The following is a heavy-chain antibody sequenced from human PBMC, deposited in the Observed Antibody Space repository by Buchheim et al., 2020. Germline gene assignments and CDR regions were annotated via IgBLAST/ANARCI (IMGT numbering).Heavy chain of an antibody. CDR3: ARRIAAAGTGNWFDP. CDR2: IYYSGST. J-gene: IGHJ5*02. D-gene: IGHD6-13*01. V-gene: IGHV4-59*08. Sequence: QVQLQESGPRLVKPSETLSLTCTVSGGSISSYYWSWIRQPPGKGLEWIGYIYYSGSTNYNPSLKSRVTISVDTSKNQFSLKLSSVTAADTAVYYCARRIAAAGTGNWFDPWGQGTL. CDR1: GGSISSYY.